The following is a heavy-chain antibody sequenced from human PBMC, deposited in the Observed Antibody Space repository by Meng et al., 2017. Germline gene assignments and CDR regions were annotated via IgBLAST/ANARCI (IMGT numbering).Heavy chain of an antibody. Sequence: QIQLQQSGRGQVKLPPTHSLICAISGDSVSRNSGAWNWIRKSPSRGIELQGRAYNRYKWYHDYAESVKSRISIDPDTSKNQFSLQLRSVTPEDSAVYYCARGSYSFDSWGQRTLVTVSS. V-gene: IGHV6-1*01. CDR1: GDSVSRNSGA. D-gene: IGHD1-26*01. CDR2: AYNRYKWYH. CDR3: ARGSYSFDS. J-gene: IGHJ4*02.